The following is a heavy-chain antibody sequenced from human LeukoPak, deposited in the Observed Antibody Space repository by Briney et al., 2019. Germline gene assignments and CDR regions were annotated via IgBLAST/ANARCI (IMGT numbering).Heavy chain of an antibody. V-gene: IGHV5-51*01. Sequence: GESLKISCKGSGYSFTSYWIGWVRQMPGKGLEWMGIIYPGDSDTRYSPSFQGQVTISADKSISTAYLQWSSLKASDTAMYYCARLPSRGYYRIRPEYFDYWGQGTLVTVSS. CDR2: IYPGDSDT. D-gene: IGHD3-22*01. J-gene: IGHJ4*02. CDR3: ARLPSRGYYRIRPEYFDY. CDR1: GYSFTSYW.